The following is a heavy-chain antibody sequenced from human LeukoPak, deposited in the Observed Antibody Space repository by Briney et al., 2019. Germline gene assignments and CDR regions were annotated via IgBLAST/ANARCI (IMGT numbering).Heavy chain of an antibody. CDR2: ISWNSGSI. Sequence: PGRSLRLSCAASGFTFDDYAMHWVRQAPGKGLEGVSGISWNSGSIGYADSVKGRFTISRDNAKNSLYLQMNSLRAEDMALYYCAKDMGDGFIIGNDAFDIWGQGTMVTVSS. D-gene: IGHD5-24*01. CDR3: AKDMGDGFIIGNDAFDI. V-gene: IGHV3-9*03. J-gene: IGHJ3*02. CDR1: GFTFDDYA.